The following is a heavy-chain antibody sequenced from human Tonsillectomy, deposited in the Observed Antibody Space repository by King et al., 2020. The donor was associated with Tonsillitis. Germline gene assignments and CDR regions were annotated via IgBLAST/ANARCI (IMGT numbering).Heavy chain of an antibody. V-gene: IGHV3-21*01. CDR3: AMELPIDY. CDR1: GFTFSSYS. CDR2: IRSSSTYI. D-gene: IGHD1-7*01. J-gene: IGHJ4*02. Sequence: VQLVESGGGLVKPGGSLRLSCAASGFTFSSYSMNWVRQAPGKGLEWVSSIRSSSTYIYTADSVKGRFTISRDNAKNSLYLQMNSLRAEDTAVYYCAMELPIDYWGQGTLVTVSS.